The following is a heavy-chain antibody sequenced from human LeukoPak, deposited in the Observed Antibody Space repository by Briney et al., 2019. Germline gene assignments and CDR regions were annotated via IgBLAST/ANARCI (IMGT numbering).Heavy chain of an antibody. Sequence: SETLSLTCTVSGGSISSYYWSWIRQPPGKGLEWIGYIYTSGSTNYNPSLKSRVTISVDTSKNQFSLKLSSVTAADTAVYYCARRGDDFWSGYPFDPWGQGTLVTVSS. V-gene: IGHV4-4*09. D-gene: IGHD3-3*01. J-gene: IGHJ5*02. CDR2: IYTSGST. CDR1: GGSISSYY. CDR3: ARRGDDFWSGYPFDP.